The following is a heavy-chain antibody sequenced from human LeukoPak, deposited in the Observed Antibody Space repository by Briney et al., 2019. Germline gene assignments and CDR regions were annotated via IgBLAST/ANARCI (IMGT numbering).Heavy chain of an antibody. J-gene: IGHJ5*02. CDR3: ARAPGKGANWFDP. CDR2: MNPNRGNT. CDR1: GYTFTSYD. V-gene: IGHV1-8*01. D-gene: IGHD3-16*01. Sequence: GASVKVSCKASGYTFTSYDINWVRQAAGQGLEWMGWMNPNRGNTGYAQKFQGRVTMTRNTSISTAYMELSSLRSEYTAVYYCARAPGKGANWFDPWGQGTLVTVSS.